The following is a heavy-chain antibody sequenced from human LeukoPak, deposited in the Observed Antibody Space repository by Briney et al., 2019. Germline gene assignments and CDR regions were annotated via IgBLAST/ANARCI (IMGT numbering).Heavy chain of an antibody. V-gene: IGHV1-18*01. D-gene: IGHD3-22*01. CDR3: ARDAYYYDSSGYTYFDY. CDR1: GYTFTSYG. Sequence: ASVKVSCKASGYTFTSYGISWVRQAPGQGLEGMGWISAYNGNTNYAQKLQGRVTMTTDTSTSTAYMELRSLRSDDTAVYYCARDAYYYDSSGYTYFDYWGQGTLVTVSS. J-gene: IGHJ4*02. CDR2: ISAYNGNT.